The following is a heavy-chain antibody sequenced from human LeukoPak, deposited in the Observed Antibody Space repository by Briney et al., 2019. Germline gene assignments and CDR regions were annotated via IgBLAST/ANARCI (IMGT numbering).Heavy chain of an antibody. D-gene: IGHD2-21*01. J-gene: IGHJ6*03. CDR2: IRYDGSNK. CDR3: ARAYCGGDCYWGEDYYYYYYMDV. V-gene: IGHV3-30*02. CDR1: GFIFSSYG. Sequence: GGSLRLSCAASGFIFSSYGMHWVRQAPGKGLEWVAFIRYDGSNKYYADSVKGRFTISRDNSKNMLYLQMHSLRAEDTAVYYCARAYCGGDCYWGEDYYYYYYMDVWGKGTTVTVSS.